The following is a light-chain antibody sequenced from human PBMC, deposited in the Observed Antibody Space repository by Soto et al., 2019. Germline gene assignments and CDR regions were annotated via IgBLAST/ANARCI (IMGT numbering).Light chain of an antibody. CDR3: TSYAGSNIGV. CDR1: SSDVGAYKY. V-gene: IGLV2-8*01. CDR2: EVS. J-gene: IGLJ3*02. Sequence: QSALTQPPSASGSPGQSVTISCTGTSSDVGAYKYVSWYQQNPGKAPKLMIYEVSRRPSGVPDRFSGSKSGNTASLTVSGLQAEDEADYYCTSYAGSNIGVFGGGTKLTVL.